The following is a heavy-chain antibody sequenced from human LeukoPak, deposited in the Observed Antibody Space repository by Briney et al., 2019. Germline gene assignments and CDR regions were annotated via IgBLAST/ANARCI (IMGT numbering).Heavy chain of an antibody. J-gene: IGHJ4*02. CDR2: ISGSGGST. CDR3: AKLDIVVVPAALVDY. Sequence: PGGSLRLSCAASGFTFSSYAMSWVRQAPGKGLEWVSAISGSGGSTYYADSVKGRFTIPRDNSKNTLYLQMNSLRAEDTAVYYCAKLDIVVVPAALVDYWGQGTLVTVSS. D-gene: IGHD2-2*01. V-gene: IGHV3-23*01. CDR1: GFTFSSYA.